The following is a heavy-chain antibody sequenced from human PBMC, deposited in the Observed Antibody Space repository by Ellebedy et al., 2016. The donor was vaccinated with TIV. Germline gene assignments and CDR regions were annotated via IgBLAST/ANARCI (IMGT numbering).Heavy chain of an antibody. V-gene: IGHV3-74*01. CDR3: VRDARTHGFDV. CDR1: GFTFTDYW. Sequence: HTGGSLRLSCAASGFTFTDYWMHWVRQAPGKGLVWVSRINSDGTYTSHADSVKGRFSISRDNAKNTLFLQMDSLRVEDRALYYCVRDARTHGFDVWGQGTAVTVSS. CDR2: INSDGTYT. J-gene: IGHJ3*01.